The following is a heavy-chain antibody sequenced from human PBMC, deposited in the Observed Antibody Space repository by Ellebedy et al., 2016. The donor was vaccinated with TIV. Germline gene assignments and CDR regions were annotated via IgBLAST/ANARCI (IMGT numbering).Heavy chain of an antibody. J-gene: IGHJ5*02. V-gene: IGHV3-7*01. CDR1: GFNFRSYW. Sequence: PGGSLRLSCAASGFNFRSYWMTWVRQAPGKGLEWVAKIRQEGDEIYYVESVKGRFTISRDNAKNSRFLQMNSLGVEETAVYYCARRASYGDYAVQVNPWFDPWGQGTLVTVPS. D-gene: IGHD4-17*01. CDR3: ARRASYGDYAVQVNPWFDP. CDR2: IRQEGDEI.